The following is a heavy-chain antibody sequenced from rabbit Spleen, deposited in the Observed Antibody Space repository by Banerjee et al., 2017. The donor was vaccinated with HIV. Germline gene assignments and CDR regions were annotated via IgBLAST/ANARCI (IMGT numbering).Heavy chain of an antibody. V-gene: IGHV1S7*01. CDR1: GFDFRRYY. D-gene: IGHD1-1*01. CDR3: ARDTSSSFSSYGMDL. Sequence: QLEESGGGLVQPGGSLTLSCKASGFDFRRYYLTWVRQAPGKGLEWIGIIDVGEGNTDYASWVNGRFTISSDNAQNTVDLQMSGLTAADTATYFCARDTSSSFSSYGMDLWGPGTLVTVS. J-gene: IGHJ6*01. CDR2: IDVGEGNT.